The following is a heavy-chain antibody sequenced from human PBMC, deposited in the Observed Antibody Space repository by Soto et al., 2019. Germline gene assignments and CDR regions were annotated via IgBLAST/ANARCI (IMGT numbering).Heavy chain of an antibody. CDR3: AKSVYNWNDGFFDY. D-gene: IGHD1-1*01. CDR2: ISYDGINK. J-gene: IGHJ4*02. V-gene: IGHV3-30*18. CDR1: GFTCSSYG. Sequence: QVKLVESGGGVVQPGRSLRLSCAASGFTCSSYGMHWVRQAPGKGLEWVSVISYDGINKYYADSVKGRFTISRDNSKNTLYLQMNSLRAEVTAVYYCAKSVYNWNDGFFDYWGQGTLVTVSS.